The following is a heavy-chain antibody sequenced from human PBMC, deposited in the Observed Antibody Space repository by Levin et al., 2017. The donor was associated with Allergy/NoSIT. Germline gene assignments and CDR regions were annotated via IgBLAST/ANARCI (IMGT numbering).Heavy chain of an antibody. CDR1: GFTFSIYW. V-gene: IGHV3-7*01. J-gene: IGHJ4*02. D-gene: IGHD3-16*01. CDR2: INQDGSAK. CDR3: ASEDVRGFDS. Sequence: GGSLRLSCAASGFTFSIYWMTWVRQAPGKGLEWVANINQDGSAKYYVDSVKGRFSISRDNAKKSLYLQMSSLRVEDTAVYYCASEDVRGFDSWGQGTLVTVSS.